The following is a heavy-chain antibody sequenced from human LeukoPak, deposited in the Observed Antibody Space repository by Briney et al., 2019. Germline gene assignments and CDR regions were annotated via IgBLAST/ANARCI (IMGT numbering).Heavy chain of an antibody. Sequence: GGTLRLSCAASGFTFSRNGMTWVRQAPGKGLEWVSAISGSGGNTYYADSVKGRFTISRDNSKNTLYLQMNSLRAEDTAVYYCARAPRFRLVGVPKGPFDPWGQGTLVTVSS. CDR1: GFTFSRNG. J-gene: IGHJ5*02. D-gene: IGHD1-26*01. CDR3: ARAPRFRLVGVPKGPFDP. CDR2: ISGSGGNT. V-gene: IGHV3-23*01.